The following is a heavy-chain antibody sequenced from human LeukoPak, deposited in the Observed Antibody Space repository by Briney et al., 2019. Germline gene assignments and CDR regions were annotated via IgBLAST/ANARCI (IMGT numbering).Heavy chain of an antibody. CDR1: GDSATSYY. J-gene: IGHJ4*02. Sequence: SETLSLTCSVSGDSATSYYWNWIRQPQAPGMERMGYVSSDGSTNYTPSLRRRVLISVDTANNHISFNLTLLTVAATAIDYCARLDCSGVDAGYNHWGRGTLVTVSS. CDR3: ARLDCSGVDAGYNH. V-gene: IGHV4-59*08. CDR2: VSSDGST. D-gene: IGHD2-15*01.